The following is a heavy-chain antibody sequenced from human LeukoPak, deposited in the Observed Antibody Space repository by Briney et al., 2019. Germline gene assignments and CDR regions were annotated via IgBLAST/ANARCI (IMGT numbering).Heavy chain of an antibody. CDR2: INHSGST. CDR3: ARGGFYCGGDCYFDY. J-gene: IGHJ4*02. V-gene: IGHV4-34*01. D-gene: IGHD2-21*02. Sequence: TSETLSLTCAVYGGSFSGYYWSWIRQPPGKGLEWIGEINHSGSTDYSPSLKSRVTISVDTSKNQFSLKLSSVTAADTAVYYSARGGFYCGGDCYFDYWGQGTLVTVSS. CDR1: GGSFSGYY.